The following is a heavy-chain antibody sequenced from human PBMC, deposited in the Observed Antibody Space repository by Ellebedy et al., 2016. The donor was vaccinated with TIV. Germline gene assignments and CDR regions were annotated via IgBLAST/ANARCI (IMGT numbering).Heavy chain of an antibody. CDR1: GYTFMSYS. CDR2: VSGYNGNT. Sequence: AASVKVSCKASGYTFMSYSIAWVRQAPGQGLEWMGWVSGYNGNTNYAQKVQGRVTMTTDTSTNTAYMELRSLTYDDTAVYFCARTSRYAYSSSCDYWGQGTLVTVSS. J-gene: IGHJ4*02. V-gene: IGHV1-18*01. D-gene: IGHD6-13*01. CDR3: ARTSRYAYSSSCDY.